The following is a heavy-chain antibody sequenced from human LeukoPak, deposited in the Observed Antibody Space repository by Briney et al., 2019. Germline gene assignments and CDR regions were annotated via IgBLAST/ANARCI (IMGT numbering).Heavy chain of an antibody. V-gene: IGHV1-2*02. D-gene: IGHD5-24*01. Sequence: GASVKVSCKASGYTFTGYYMHWVRQAPGQGLEWKGWINPNTGGTNYAQKFQGRVTMTRDTSISTAYMELSSLRSDDTAVYYCARDRTNYGHKQGVGYWGQGTLVTVSS. CDR1: GYTFTGYY. CDR2: INPNTGGT. CDR3: ARDRTNYGHKQGVGY. J-gene: IGHJ4*02.